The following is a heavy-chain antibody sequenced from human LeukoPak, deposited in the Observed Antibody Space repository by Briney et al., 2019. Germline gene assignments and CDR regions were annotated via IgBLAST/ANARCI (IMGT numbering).Heavy chain of an antibody. J-gene: IGHJ4*02. Sequence: PSETLSLTCAVSGYSISSGYYWGWIRQPPRKGLEWIGSIYHSGSTYSNPSLKSRVTISVDTSKNQFSVKLSSVTAADTAVYYCARHAVLWFGEPIDYWGQGTLVTVSS. CDR2: IYHSGST. CDR3: ARHAVLWFGEPIDY. CDR1: GYSISSGYY. D-gene: IGHD3-10*01. V-gene: IGHV4-38-2*01.